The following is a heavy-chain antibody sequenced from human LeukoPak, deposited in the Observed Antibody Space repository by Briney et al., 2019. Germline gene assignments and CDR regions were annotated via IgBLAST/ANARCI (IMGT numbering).Heavy chain of an antibody. CDR3: AILPRDY. V-gene: IGHV3-53*01. J-gene: IGHJ4*02. Sequence: PGGSLRLSCAASGFIVSNTYMTWVRQAPGKGLEWVSVIHNDGSTYYADSVKGRFTISRDNSKNMLFLRMNSLRGEDTAVYFCAILPRDYWGQEPLVSVPS. CDR1: GFIVSNTY. CDR2: IHNDGST.